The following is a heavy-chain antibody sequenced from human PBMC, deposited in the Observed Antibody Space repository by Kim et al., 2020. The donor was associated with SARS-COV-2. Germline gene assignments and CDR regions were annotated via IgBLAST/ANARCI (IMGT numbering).Heavy chain of an antibody. Sequence: SETLSLTCTVSGGSISSGDYYCNWIRRFPGRGLEWIGYISYSGTTYYNPSLRGRVTMSLDTSKNQFSLKLNSVSAADTAVFYCARGGVAAFDVWGQGTMVTVSS. CDR2: ISYSGTT. J-gene: IGHJ3*01. CDR1: GGSISSGDYY. V-gene: IGHV4-31*03. CDR3: ARGGVAAFDV. D-gene: IGHD5-12*01.